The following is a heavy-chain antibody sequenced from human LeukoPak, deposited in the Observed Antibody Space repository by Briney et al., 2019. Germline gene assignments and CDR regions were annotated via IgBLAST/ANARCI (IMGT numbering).Heavy chain of an antibody. V-gene: IGHV4-59*01. CDR1: GGSISSYY. J-gene: IGHJ3*02. CDR3: ARGPDDAFDI. CDR2: IYYSGST. Sequence: NPSETLSLTCSVSGGSISSYYWSWIRQPPGKGLEWIGYIYYSGSTNYNPSLKTRVTISVDTSKNQFSLKLSSVTAADTAVYYCARGPDDAFDIWGQGTMVTVSS.